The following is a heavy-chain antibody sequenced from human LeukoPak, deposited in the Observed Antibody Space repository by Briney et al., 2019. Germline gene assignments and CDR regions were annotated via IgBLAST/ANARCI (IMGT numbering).Heavy chain of an antibody. Sequence: PGGSLRLSCAASGFTFSSYAMSWIRQAPGKGLEWVSYISSSGSTIYYADSVKGRFTISRDNSRDTLSVQINRLRAEDTAVYYCAKLQSVVIPAAMLGFDYWGQGILVTVSS. J-gene: IGHJ4*02. CDR1: GFTFSSYA. CDR2: ISSSGSTI. D-gene: IGHD2-2*01. CDR3: AKLQSVVIPAAMLGFDY. V-gene: IGHV3-23*01.